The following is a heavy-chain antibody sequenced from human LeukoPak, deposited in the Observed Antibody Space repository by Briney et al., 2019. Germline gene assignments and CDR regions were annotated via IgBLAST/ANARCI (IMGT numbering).Heavy chain of an antibody. Sequence: PGGSLRLSCAASGFTFSSYEMNWVRQAPGKGLEWVSYISSSGSTIYYADSVKGRFTISRDNAKNSLYLQMNSLRAEDTAVYYCARELCGGDCYSTHFDYWGQGTLVTVSS. D-gene: IGHD2-21*02. CDR2: ISSSGSTI. J-gene: IGHJ4*02. CDR3: ARELCGGDCYSTHFDY. CDR1: GFTFSSYE. V-gene: IGHV3-48*03.